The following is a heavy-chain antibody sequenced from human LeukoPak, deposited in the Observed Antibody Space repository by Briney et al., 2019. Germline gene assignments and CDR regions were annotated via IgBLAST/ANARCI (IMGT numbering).Heavy chain of an antibody. D-gene: IGHD6-13*01. Sequence: SETLSLTCAVSGYSISSGYYWGWIRQPPGKGLEWIGSIYHSGSTYYNPSLKSRVTISVDTSKNQFSLKLSSVTAADTAVYYCASFPIAAAGTILHYYYYYMDVWGKGTTVTVSS. CDR2: IYHSGST. J-gene: IGHJ6*03. V-gene: IGHV4-38-2*01. CDR3: ASFPIAAAGTILHYYYYYMDV. CDR1: GYSISSGYY.